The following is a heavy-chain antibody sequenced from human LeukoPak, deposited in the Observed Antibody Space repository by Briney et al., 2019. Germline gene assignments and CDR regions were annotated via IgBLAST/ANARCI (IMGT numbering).Heavy chain of an antibody. Sequence: SETLSLTCTVSGGSISSYYWSWIRQPPGKGLEWIGYIYYSGSTNYNPSLKSRVTISVDTSKNQFSLKLSSVTAADTAVYYCARARYSYGPPGFDYWGQRTLVTVSS. CDR1: GGSISSYY. CDR3: ARARYSYGPPGFDY. V-gene: IGHV4-59*01. CDR2: IYYSGST. J-gene: IGHJ4*02. D-gene: IGHD5-18*01.